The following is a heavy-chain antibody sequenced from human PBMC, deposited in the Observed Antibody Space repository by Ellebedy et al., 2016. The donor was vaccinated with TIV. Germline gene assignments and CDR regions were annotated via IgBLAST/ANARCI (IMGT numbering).Heavy chain of an antibody. CDR2: IYYSGST. Sequence: SETLSLTXTVSGGSISSSSYYWGWIRQPPGKGLEWIGSIYYSGSTYYNPSLKSRVTMSVDTSKNQFSLKLSSVTAADTAVYYCARDRFSTAVDSFDYWGQGTLVTVSS. CDR1: GGSISSSSYY. V-gene: IGHV4-39*07. J-gene: IGHJ4*02. CDR3: ARDRFSTAVDSFDY. D-gene: IGHD1-14*01.